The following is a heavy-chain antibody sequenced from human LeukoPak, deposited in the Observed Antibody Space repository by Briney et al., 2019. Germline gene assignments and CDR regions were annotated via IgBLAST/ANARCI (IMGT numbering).Heavy chain of an antibody. D-gene: IGHD3-10*01. Sequence: KPSETLSLTCAVYGGSFSGYYWNGIRQPPGKGLEWSGEINHSGSTNYNPSLKSRVTISVDTSKNQFSLKLSSVTAADTAVYYCARGGATMVRGVHGYWGQGTLVTVSS. CDR3: ARGGATMVRGVHGY. J-gene: IGHJ4*02. CDR2: INHSGST. CDR1: GGSFSGYY. V-gene: IGHV4-34*01.